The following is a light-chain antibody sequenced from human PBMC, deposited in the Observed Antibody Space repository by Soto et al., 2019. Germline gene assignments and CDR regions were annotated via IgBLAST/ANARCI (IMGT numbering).Light chain of an antibody. V-gene: IGKV1-39*01. J-gene: IGKJ3*01. CDR3: QRTYNAPFT. Sequence: DIQMTQSPSSLSAFVGDTVTINCRATDSIDRYLNWYQQKPGQAPRVLITAASTLESGVPSRFSGSGSGTDFILTINNLQPEEFATYYCQRTYNAPFTFGPGTKVSMK. CDR2: AAS. CDR1: DSIDRY.